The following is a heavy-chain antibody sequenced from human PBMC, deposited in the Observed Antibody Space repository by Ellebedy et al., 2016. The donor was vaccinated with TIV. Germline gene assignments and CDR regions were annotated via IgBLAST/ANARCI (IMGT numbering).Heavy chain of an antibody. CDR1: GFAFDDYG. CDR3: TRDPVREVIVGA. Sequence: GGSLRLSCAASGFAFDDYGMSWVRQVPGKGLEWVCGSTWNGRSTGYADSVKGRFTISRDNAKSSLYLQMNSLRVEDTAVYYCTRDPVREVIVGAWGQGTLVTVSS. J-gene: IGHJ5*02. D-gene: IGHD3-22*01. V-gene: IGHV3-20*04. CDR2: STWNGRST.